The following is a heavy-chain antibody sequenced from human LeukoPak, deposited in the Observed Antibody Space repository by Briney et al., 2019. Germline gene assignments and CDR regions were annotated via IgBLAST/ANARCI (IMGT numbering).Heavy chain of an antibody. CDR1: GFTFSSYA. D-gene: IGHD2-21*02. V-gene: IGHV3-48*04. Sequence: GGSLRLSCAASGFTFSSYAIHWVRQAPGKGLEWVPYVSSGSSTIYYADSVKGRFTVSRDNGKSSLYLHMNSLRAEDTAMYYCARGESSSCSGGCYFVPWGQGTLVTISS. J-gene: IGHJ5*02. CDR2: VSSGSSTI. CDR3: ARGESSSCSGGCYFVP.